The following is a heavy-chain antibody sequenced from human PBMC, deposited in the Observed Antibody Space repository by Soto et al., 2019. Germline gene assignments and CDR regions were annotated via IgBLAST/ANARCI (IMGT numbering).Heavy chain of an antibody. CDR2: IYYRGST. CDR1: GGSISSYY. V-gene: IGHV4-59*01. CDR3: ARLYVLDAFDI. D-gene: IGHD2-15*01. J-gene: IGHJ3*02. Sequence: QVQLQESGPGLVKPSETLSLTCTVSGGSISSYYWSWIRQPPGKGLAWIGYIYYRGSTNYNPSLKSRVTISVDTSKNQSSLKLSSVTAADTAVDYCARLYVLDAFDIWGQGTMVTVSS.